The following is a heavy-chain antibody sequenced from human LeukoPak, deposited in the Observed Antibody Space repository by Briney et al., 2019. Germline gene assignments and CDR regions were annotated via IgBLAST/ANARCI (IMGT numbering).Heavy chain of an antibody. D-gene: IGHD3-3*01. CDR1: GFTFSSYS. CDR2: ISSSSSYI. Sequence: KSGGSLRLSCAASGFTFSSYSMNWVRQAPGKGLEWVSSISSSSSYIYYADSVKGRFTISRDNAKNSLYLQMNSLRAEDTAVYYCARDRHDFWSGYYTFDYWGQGTLVTVSS. J-gene: IGHJ4*02. CDR3: ARDRHDFWSGYYTFDY. V-gene: IGHV3-21*01.